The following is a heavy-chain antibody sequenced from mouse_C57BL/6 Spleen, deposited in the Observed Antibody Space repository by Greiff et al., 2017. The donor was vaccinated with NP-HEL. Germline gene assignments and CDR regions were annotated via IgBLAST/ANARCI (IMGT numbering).Heavy chain of an antibody. J-gene: IGHJ4*01. Sequence: QVQLQQSGAELVKPGASVKISCKASGYAFSSYWMNWVKQRPGKGLEWIGQIYPGDGDTNYNGKFKGTATLTADKSSSTAYMQLISLTSEDSSVYFCARSYDGYYYYYAMDYWGQGTSVTVSS. D-gene: IGHD2-3*01. CDR2: IYPGDGDT. CDR3: ARSYDGYYYYYAMDY. V-gene: IGHV1-80*01. CDR1: GYAFSSYW.